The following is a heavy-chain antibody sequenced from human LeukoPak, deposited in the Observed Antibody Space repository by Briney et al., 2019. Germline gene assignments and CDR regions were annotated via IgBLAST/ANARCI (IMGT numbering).Heavy chain of an antibody. V-gene: IGHV1-3*01. Sequence: GASVKVSCKASGYTFTKYVVHWVRQAPGQRHEWMGWINAGNGDTKYSQNFQDRVTITRDTSANTAYMELSSLTSEDTALYYCARDDCGDTCYPGGYWGQGTLVTVSS. J-gene: IGHJ4*02. CDR3: ARDDCGDTCYPGGY. CDR2: INAGNGDT. CDR1: GYTFTKYV. D-gene: IGHD2-21*01.